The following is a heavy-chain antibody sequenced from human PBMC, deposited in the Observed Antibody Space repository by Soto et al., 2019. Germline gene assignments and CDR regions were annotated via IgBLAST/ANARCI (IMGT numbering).Heavy chain of an antibody. CDR1: GFTLTAFA. CDR2: ISGSGDYT. J-gene: IGHJ4*02. CDR3: VKGGFTVTTIDH. D-gene: IGHD4-17*01. V-gene: IGHV3-23*01. Sequence: EVKLSEYGGALVQPGGSLRVSCVGSGFTLTAFAMTWVRQAPGKGLEWVAVISGSGDYTSYADSVRGRFTISRDNSRNTVYLQMDSLRAADTAVYYCVKGGFTVTTIDHWGQGTLVAVSS.